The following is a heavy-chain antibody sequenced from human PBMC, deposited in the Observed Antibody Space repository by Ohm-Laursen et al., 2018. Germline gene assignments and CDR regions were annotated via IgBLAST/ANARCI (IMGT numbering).Heavy chain of an antibody. CDR2: ISSSSSYI. CDR1: GFTFSSRW. Sequence: SLRLSCAASGFTFSSRWMHWVRQAPGKGLEWVSSISSSSSYIYYADSVKGRFTISRDNAKNSLYLQMNSLRAEDTAVYYCARDPERSYYFDYWGQGTLVTVSS. CDR3: ARDPERSYYFDY. J-gene: IGHJ4*02. V-gene: IGHV3-21*01. D-gene: IGHD1-14*01.